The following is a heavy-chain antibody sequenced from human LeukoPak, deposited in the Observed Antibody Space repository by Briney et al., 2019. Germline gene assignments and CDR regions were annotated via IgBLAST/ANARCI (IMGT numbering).Heavy chain of an antibody. V-gene: IGHV1-18*01. Sequence: APVKVSCKASGYIFTNHGISWVRQAPGQGLEWMGWISTNNGNTNYPQKLQGRVTMTTDTSTSTAYMELRSLRSDDTAVYYCARDLAARGSSGYWGQGTLVTVSS. CDR1: GYIFTNHG. J-gene: IGHJ4*02. CDR3: ARDLAARGSSGY. D-gene: IGHD6-19*01. CDR2: ISTNNGNT.